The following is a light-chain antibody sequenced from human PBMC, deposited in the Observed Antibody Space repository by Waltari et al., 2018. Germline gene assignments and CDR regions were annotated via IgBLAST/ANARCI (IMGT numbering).Light chain of an antibody. Sequence: DIQMTQSPSSLSASVGDRVTITCRASQSISSYLNWYQQKPGKAPKLLIYAASRLQSGVPSRFSRSGSGTDFTLTISSLQPEDFATYYCQQTYSTWTFGQGTKVEIK. CDR2: AAS. CDR1: QSISSY. J-gene: IGKJ1*01. CDR3: QQTYSTWT. V-gene: IGKV1-39*01.